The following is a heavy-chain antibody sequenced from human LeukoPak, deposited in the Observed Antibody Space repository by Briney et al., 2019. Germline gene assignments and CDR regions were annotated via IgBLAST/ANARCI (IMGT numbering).Heavy chain of an antibody. D-gene: IGHD2-15*01. V-gene: IGHV3-33*06. CDR3: AKSSCSGVSCYSGWFDP. Sequence: AGGSLRLSCAASGFTFSSYGMHWVRQAPGKGLEWVAVIWYDGSNKYYADSVKGRFTISRDNSKNTLYLQMNSLRAEDTAVYYCAKSSCSGVSCYSGWFDPWGQGTLVTVSS. CDR2: IWYDGSNK. J-gene: IGHJ5*02. CDR1: GFTFSSYG.